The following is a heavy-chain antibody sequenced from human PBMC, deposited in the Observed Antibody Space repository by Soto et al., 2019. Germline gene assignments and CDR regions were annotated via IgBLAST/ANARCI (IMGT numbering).Heavy chain of an antibody. CDR2: INHSGST. V-gene: IGHV4-34*01. CDR1: GGSFSGYY. CDR3: ARGLVTAVAGTRWFDP. D-gene: IGHD6-19*01. Sequence: QVQLQQWGAGLLKPSETLSLTCAVYGGSFSGYYWSWIRQPQGKGLEWIGEINHSGSTNYNPSLKSRSTISVDTSKNQFSLKLSSVTAADTAVYYCARGLVTAVAGTRWFDPWGQGTLVTVSS. J-gene: IGHJ5*02.